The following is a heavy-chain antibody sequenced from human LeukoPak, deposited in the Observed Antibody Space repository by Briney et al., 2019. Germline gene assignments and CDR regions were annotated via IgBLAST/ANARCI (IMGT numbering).Heavy chain of an antibody. CDR3: ARVSYGGNWEIDY. CDR1: GFTVSSYA. Sequence: GRSLRLSCAASGFTVSSYAMHWVRQAPGKGLEWVAVISYDGSNKYYADSVKGRFTISRDNSKSTLYLQMNSLRAEDTAVYYCARVSYGGNWEIDYWGQGTLVTVSS. D-gene: IGHD4-23*01. J-gene: IGHJ4*02. V-gene: IGHV3-30-3*01. CDR2: ISYDGSNK.